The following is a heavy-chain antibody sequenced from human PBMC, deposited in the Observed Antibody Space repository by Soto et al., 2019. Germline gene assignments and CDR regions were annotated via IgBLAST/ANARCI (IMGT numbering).Heavy chain of an antibody. J-gene: IGHJ5*02. V-gene: IGHV3-23*01. CDR1: GFTFSSYA. CDR2: ISGSGYST. CDR3: AKDRFHVVVTATVFDP. D-gene: IGHD2-21*02. Sequence: GGSLRLSCAASGFTFSSYAMHWVRQAPGKGLEWVSGISGSGYSTDYADSVRGRFTISRDNSKNTLYLQMNSLRAEDTAIYSCAKDRFHVVVTATVFDPWGQGTLATVSS.